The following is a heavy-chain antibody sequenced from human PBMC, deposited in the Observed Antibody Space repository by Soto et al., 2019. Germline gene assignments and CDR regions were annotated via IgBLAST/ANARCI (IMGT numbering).Heavy chain of an antibody. CDR2: IYPGDSDT. J-gene: IGHJ6*02. D-gene: IGHD6-6*01. CDR1: GYTFTDYW. V-gene: IGHV5-51*01. Sequence: PGESLKISCKGSGYTFTDYWIGWVRQLPGKGLEWMGIIYPGDSDTRYSPSFQGHVTITVDKSTSTAYLQWNTLKASDTAMYYCAKGKGRRQLALYDYYGMDVWGRGTTVTVSS. CDR3: AKGKGRRQLALYDYYGMDV.